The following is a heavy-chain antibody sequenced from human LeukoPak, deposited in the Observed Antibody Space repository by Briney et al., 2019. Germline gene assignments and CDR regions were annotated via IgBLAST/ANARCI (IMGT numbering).Heavy chain of an antibody. Sequence: PETLSLTCTVSGVSISNYYWSWIRQPPGKGLEWIGYIYYTGSTNYSPSLKSRVTMSVDTSRNQFSLKMESVTAADTAVYYCARSDDTRGYQLDYWGQGILVTVSS. CDR1: GVSISNYY. CDR3: ARSDDTRGYQLDY. V-gene: IGHV4-59*12. CDR2: IYYTGST. D-gene: IGHD3-22*01. J-gene: IGHJ4*02.